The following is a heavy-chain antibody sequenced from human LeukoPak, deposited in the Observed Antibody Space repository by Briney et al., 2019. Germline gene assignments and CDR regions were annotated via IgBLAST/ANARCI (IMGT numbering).Heavy chain of an antibody. CDR3: ARHRPSGSYLDP. V-gene: IGHV4-38-2*01. CDR2: IYHSGST. D-gene: IGHD1-26*01. Sequence: PSETLSLTCAVSGYSISSGYYWGWIRQPPGKGLEWIGSIYHSGSTYYNPSHKSRVTISVDTSKNQFSLKLSPVTAADTAVYYCARHRPSGSYLDPWGQGTLVTVSS. CDR1: GYSISSGYY. J-gene: IGHJ5*02.